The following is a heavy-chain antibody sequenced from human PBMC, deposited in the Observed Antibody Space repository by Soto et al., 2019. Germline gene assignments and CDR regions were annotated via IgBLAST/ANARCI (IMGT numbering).Heavy chain of an antibody. J-gene: IGHJ4*02. Sequence: SETLSLTCTVSGGSISSSSYHWGWIRQPPGKGLEWIGSIYYSGSTYYNPSLKSRVTISVDTSKNQFSLKLSSVTAADTAVYYCARLAAFGVRDYWGQGTLVTVSS. V-gene: IGHV4-39*01. CDR2: IYYSGST. D-gene: IGHD2-8*01. CDR1: GGSISSSSYH. CDR3: ARLAAFGVRDY.